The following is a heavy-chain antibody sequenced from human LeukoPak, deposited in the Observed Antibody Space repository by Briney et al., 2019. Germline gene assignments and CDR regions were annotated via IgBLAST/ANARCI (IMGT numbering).Heavy chain of an antibody. CDR2: IYYSGST. V-gene: IGHV4-39*07. D-gene: IGHD3-9*01. CDR3: AREREGIDILTGYYIPGYFDY. J-gene: IGHJ4*02. CDR1: GDSIGRSSNY. Sequence: TSETLSLTCTVSGDSIGRSSNYWGWIRQPPGKGLEWIGTIYYSGSTYYNPSLKSRITISLDTSKNQFSLKLSSVTAADTAMYYCAREREGIDILTGYYIPGYFDYWGQGTLVTVSS.